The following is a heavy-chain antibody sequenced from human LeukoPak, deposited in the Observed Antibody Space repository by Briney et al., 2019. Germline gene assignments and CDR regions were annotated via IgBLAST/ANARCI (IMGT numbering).Heavy chain of an antibody. V-gene: IGHV1-8*01. J-gene: IGHJ4*02. CDR1: GYTFTSYD. Sequence: ASVKVSCKASGYTFTSYDINWARQATGQGLEWMGWMNPNSGNTGYAQKFQGRVTMTRNTSISTAYMELSSLRSEDTAVYYCARVKKFGYCSGGSCYLFDYWGQGTLVTVSS. CDR2: MNPNSGNT. CDR3: ARVKKFGYCSGGSCYLFDY. D-gene: IGHD2-15*01.